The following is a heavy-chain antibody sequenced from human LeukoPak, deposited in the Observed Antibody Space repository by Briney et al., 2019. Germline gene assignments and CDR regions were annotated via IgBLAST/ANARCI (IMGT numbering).Heavy chain of an antibody. CDR1: GYTFTGYY. Sequence: EASVKVSCKASGYTFTGYYMHWVRQAPGQGLEWMGWINPNSGGTNYAQKFQGWVTMTRDTSISTAYMELSSLRSEDTAVYYCARGRSSGWSRYFDLWGRGTLVSVSS. D-gene: IGHD6-19*01. CDR2: INPNSGGT. J-gene: IGHJ2*01. CDR3: ARGRSSGWSRYFDL. V-gene: IGHV1-2*04.